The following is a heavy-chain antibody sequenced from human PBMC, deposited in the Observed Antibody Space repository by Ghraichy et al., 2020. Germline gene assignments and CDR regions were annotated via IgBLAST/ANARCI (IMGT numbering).Heavy chain of an antibody. CDR1: GFTVSSNY. V-gene: IGHV3-53*01. CDR3: ARDSTGVIAVAGTSGYWYFDL. J-gene: IGHJ2*01. Sequence: GESLNISCAASGFTVSSNYMSWVRQAPGKGLEWVSVIYSGGSTYYADSVKGRFTISRDNSKNTLYLQMNSLRAEDTAVYYCARDSTGVIAVAGTSGYWYFDLWGRGTLVTVSS. D-gene: IGHD6-19*01. CDR2: IYSGGST.